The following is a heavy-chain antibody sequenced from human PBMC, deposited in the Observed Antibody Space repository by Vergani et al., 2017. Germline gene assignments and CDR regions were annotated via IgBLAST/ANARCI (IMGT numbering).Heavy chain of an antibody. CDR3: ARIRXTMVRGVYYYGMDV. J-gene: IGHJ6*02. CDR1: GFSLSNARMG. D-gene: IGHD3-10*01. CDR2: IFSNDEK. Sequence: QVTLKESGPVLVKPTETLTLTCTVSGFSLSNARMGVSWIRQPPGKALEWLAHIFSNDEKSYSTSLKSRLTISKDTSKSQVVLTMTNMDPVDTATYYCARIRXTMVRGVYYYGMDVWGQGTTVTVSS. V-gene: IGHV2-26*01.